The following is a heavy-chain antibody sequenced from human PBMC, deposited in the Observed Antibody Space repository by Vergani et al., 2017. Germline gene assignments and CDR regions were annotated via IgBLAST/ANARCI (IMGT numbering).Heavy chain of an antibody. CDR2: INPCGGST. V-gene: IGHV1-46*01. CDR1: GYTFTSYY. D-gene: IGHD4-23*01. CDR3: ARASTVVTPYFDC. Sequence: QVQLVQSGAEVKKPGASVKVSCKASGYTFTSYYMHWVRQAPGQGLEWMGIINPCGGSTRYAQKFQGRVTMTRDTSTSTVYMELSSLRSEDTAVYCCARASTVVTPYFDCWGQGTLVTVSS. J-gene: IGHJ4*02.